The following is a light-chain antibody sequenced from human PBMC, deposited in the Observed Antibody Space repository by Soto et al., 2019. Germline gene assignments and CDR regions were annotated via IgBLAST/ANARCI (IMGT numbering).Light chain of an antibody. CDR2: GAS. V-gene: IGKV3-20*01. J-gene: IGKJ4*01. CDR1: QSVSSSY. CDR3: QQYGSSPLT. Sequence: EIVLTQSPGTLALSPCEGATLSSSASQSVSSSYLAWYQQKPGQAPRLLIYGASSGATGIPDRFSGSGSGTDFTLTISRLEPEDFAVYYCQQYGSSPLTFGGGTKVHIK.